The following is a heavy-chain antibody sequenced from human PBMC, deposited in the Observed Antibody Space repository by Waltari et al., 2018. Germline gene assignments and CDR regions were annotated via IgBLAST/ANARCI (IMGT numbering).Heavy chain of an antibody. CDR3: ARGPGWLPTHCYFDL. CDR1: GVSITSSGFY. D-gene: IGHD3-22*01. V-gene: IGHV4-31*03. J-gene: IGHJ2*01. CDR2: THHSGST. Sequence: QVQLQESGPGLVKPSQTLSLTCTVSGVSITSSGFYWIWVRQHPGKGLEWIGYTHHSGSTYYNPSLKRRVTMSVDTSNNQFSLKVSSVTAADTAVYYCARGPGWLPTHCYFDLWGRGSLVTVSS.